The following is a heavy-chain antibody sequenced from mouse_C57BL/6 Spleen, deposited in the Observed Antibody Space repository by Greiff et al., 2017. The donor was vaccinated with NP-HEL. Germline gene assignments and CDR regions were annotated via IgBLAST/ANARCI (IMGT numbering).Heavy chain of an antibody. V-gene: IGHV5-9-1*02. D-gene: IGHD2-3*01. CDR1: GFTFSSYA. CDR3: TRDEGDGYYFYAMDY. CDR2: ISSGGDYI. J-gene: IGHJ4*01. Sequence: DVMLVESGEGLVKPGGSLKLSCAASGFTFSSYAMSWVRQTPEKRLEWVAYISSGGDYIYYADTVKGRFTISRDNARNTLYLQMSSLKSEDTAMYYCTRDEGDGYYFYAMDYWGQGTSVTVSS.